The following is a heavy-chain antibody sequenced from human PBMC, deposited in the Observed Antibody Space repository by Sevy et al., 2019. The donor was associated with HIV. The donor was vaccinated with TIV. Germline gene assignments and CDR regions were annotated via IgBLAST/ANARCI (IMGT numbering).Heavy chain of an antibody. CDR2: IYSGGSR. CDR3: ARTSGSYYDTLDN. D-gene: IGHD3-22*01. CDR1: GFSVSTNY. V-gene: IGHV3-53*01. J-gene: IGHJ4*02. Sequence: GGSLRLSCVASGFSVSTNYMSWVRQAPGKGLEWVSVIYSGGSRYYADSVKGRFTISRDNSKNTLYLQMNRLRAEDTAVYYCARTSGSYYDTLDNWGQGTLVTVSS.